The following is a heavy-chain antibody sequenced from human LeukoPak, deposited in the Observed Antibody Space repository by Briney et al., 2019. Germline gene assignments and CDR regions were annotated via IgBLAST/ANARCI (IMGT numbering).Heavy chain of an antibody. CDR2: IYYSGST. Sequence: PSETLSLTCTVSGGSISSYYWSWIRQPPGKGLEWIGYIYYSGSTNYNPSLKSRVTISVDTSKNQFSLKLSSVTAADTAVYYCARAEDSSSWTPAAFDYWGQGTLVTVSS. V-gene: IGHV4-59*01. J-gene: IGHJ4*02. CDR3: ARAEDSSSWTPAAFDY. D-gene: IGHD6-13*01. CDR1: GGSISSYY.